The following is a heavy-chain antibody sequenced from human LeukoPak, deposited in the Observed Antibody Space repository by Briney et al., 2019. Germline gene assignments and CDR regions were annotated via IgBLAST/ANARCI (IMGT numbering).Heavy chain of an antibody. J-gene: IGHJ3*02. D-gene: IGHD3-22*01. CDR3: ARDHPTYYYDSSGYPDAFDI. V-gene: IGHV3-21*01. CDR2: ISSSSSYV. Sequence: GGSLRLSCAASGFTFSSYSMNWVRQAPGKGLEWVSSISSSSSYVYYADSVKGRFTISRDNAKNSLYLQMNSLRAEDTAVYYCARDHPTYYYDSSGYPDAFDIWGQGTMVTVSS. CDR1: GFTFSSYS.